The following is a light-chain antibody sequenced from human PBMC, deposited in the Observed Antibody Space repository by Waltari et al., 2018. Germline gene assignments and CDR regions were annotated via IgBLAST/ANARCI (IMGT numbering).Light chain of an antibody. J-gene: IGKJ1*01. Sequence: DIQMTQSPSSLSTSVGDRVTIACRTSQSIVTYLNWYQQRPGRAPKLLIYAATTLQSEVPSRFSGTGSGTDFSLTINSLQPEDFATYYCQQSFSSPWTFGQGTKVEIK. CDR2: AAT. CDR1: QSIVTY. V-gene: IGKV1-39*01. CDR3: QQSFSSPWT.